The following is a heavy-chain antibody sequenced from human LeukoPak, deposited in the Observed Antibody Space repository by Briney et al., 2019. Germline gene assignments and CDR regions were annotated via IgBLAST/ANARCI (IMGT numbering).Heavy chain of an antibody. CDR3: ARDKVSSWYNWFDP. CDR1: GGSISSYY. J-gene: IGHJ5*02. CDR2: IYTSGST. Sequence: SETLSLTCTVSGGSISSYYWSWIRQPAGKGLEWIGRIYTSGSTNYNPSLKSRVTMSVDTSKNQFSLKLSSVTAADTAVYYCARDKVSSWYNWFDPWGQGTLVTVSS. D-gene: IGHD6-13*01. V-gene: IGHV4-4*07.